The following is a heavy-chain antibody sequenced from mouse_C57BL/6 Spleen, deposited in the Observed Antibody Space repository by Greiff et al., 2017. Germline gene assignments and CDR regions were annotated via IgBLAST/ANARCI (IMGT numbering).Heavy chain of an antibody. Sequence: VQLQQPGAELVKPGASVKLSCKASGYTFTSYWMHWVKQRPGRGLEWIGRIDLNSGGTKYNEKFKSKAKLTVDKPSSTAYMQLSSLTSEDSAVYYCARGGYDYTWFAYWGQGTLVSVSA. J-gene: IGHJ3*01. CDR2: IDLNSGGT. CDR1: GYTFTSYW. CDR3: ARGGYDYTWFAY. V-gene: IGHV1-72*01. D-gene: IGHD2-4*01.